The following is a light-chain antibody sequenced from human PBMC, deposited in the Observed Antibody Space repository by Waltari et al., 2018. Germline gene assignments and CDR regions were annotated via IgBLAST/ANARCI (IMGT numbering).Light chain of an antibody. CDR1: QSLQHRNGYNY. CDR2: FAS. J-gene: IGKJ5*01. V-gene: IGKV2-28*01. CDR3: MQSLQNSVT. Sequence: DILMTQSPVSLSVTPGEPASTSCTSRQSLQHRNGYNYLDWYLQKPGLSPQLLVYFASYRASGVPDRFSGSGSVTDFTLRISRVEAEDVGVYYCMQSLQNSVTFGQGTRLEIK.